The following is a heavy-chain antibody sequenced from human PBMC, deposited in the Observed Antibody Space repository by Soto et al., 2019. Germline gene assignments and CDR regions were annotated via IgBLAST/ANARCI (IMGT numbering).Heavy chain of an antibody. CDR3: ARESGDNWDYEAY. V-gene: IGHV4-4*07. D-gene: IGHD1-7*01. Sequence: TSETLSLTCTVSGGSISSYHWSWIRQSAGKGLEWIGRIYTSGNTHYNPSLKSRVTVSIDTSKNQFFLTVNSVTAADSAVYYCARESGDNWDYEAYWGQGTPVTSPQ. J-gene: IGHJ4*02. CDR2: IYTSGNT. CDR1: GGSISSYH.